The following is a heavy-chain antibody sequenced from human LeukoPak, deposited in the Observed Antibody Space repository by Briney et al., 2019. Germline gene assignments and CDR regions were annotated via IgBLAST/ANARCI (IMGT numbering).Heavy chain of an antibody. D-gene: IGHD3-3*01. V-gene: IGHV4-34*01. CDR3: ARDGYDFWSGYYTN. CDR2: INHSGST. CDR1: GGSFSGYY. J-gene: IGHJ4*02. Sequence: PSETLSLTCAVYGGSFSGYYWSWIRQPPGKGLEWIGEINHSGSTNYNPSLKSRVTISVDTSKNQFSLKLSSVTAADTAVYYCARDGYDFWSGYYTNWGQGTLVTVSS.